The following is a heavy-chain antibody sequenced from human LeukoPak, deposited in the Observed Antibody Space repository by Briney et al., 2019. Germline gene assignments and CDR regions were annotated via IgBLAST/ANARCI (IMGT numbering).Heavy chain of an antibody. CDR2: ISAYNGNT. V-gene: IGHV1-18*04. D-gene: IGHD2-2*01. CDR1: GYTFTSHG. CDR3: ARECSSTSCYVLRAFDI. Sequence: ASVKVSCKASGYTFTSHGISWVRQAPGQGLEWMGWISAYNGNTNYAQKLQGRVTVTTDTSTSTAYMELRSLRSDDTAVYYCARECSSTSCYVLRAFDIWGQGTMVTVSS. J-gene: IGHJ3*02.